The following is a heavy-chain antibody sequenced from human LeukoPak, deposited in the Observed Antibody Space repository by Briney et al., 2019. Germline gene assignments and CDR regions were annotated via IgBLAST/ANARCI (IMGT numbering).Heavy chain of an antibody. CDR3: ARSLTKVRGYDY. CDR2: IQYDGSNE. CDR1: GFTFSTYD. Sequence: PGGSLRLSCAASGFTFSTYDMHWVRQAPGKGLEWVTFIQYDGSNEYQADSVKGRFTISRDNSKNTMYLLMNGLRIEDTAVYYCARSLTKVRGYDYWGQGTLVTVSS. D-gene: IGHD3-10*01. V-gene: IGHV3-30*02. J-gene: IGHJ4*02.